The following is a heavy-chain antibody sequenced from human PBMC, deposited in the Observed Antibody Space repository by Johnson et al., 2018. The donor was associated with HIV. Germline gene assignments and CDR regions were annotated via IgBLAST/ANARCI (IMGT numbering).Heavy chain of an antibody. D-gene: IGHD3-3*01. CDR3: ANNRRTRRFREGDGRGLETPLWYAVAKVRSGGGWLECLNF. J-gene: IGHJ6*03. CDR1: GFTFSSYA. Sequence: QMLLVESGGGVVQPGRSLRLSCAASGFTFSSYAMHWVRQAPGKGLEWVAVISYDGSNKYYVESVKGRFTISRDNSKNTLSLQMNSLRPEDTSVYYCANNRRTRRFREGDGRGLETPLWYAVAKVRSGGGWLECLNFGGKG. V-gene: IGHV3-30*04. CDR2: ISYDGSNK.